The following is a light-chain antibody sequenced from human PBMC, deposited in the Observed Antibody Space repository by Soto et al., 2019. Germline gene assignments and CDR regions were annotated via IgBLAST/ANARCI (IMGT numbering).Light chain of an antibody. CDR3: MQALQTPIT. J-gene: IGKJ5*01. V-gene: IGKV2-28*01. Sequence: DIVMSQSPLSLPVTPGEPASISCRSSQSLLHRDGYNYLDWYLQKPGQSPQLLIYLGSNRASGVPERFSGSGSGTDFTLKISRVEAEDVGVSYCMQALQTPITFGQGTRLEIK. CDR1: QSLLHRDGYNY. CDR2: LGS.